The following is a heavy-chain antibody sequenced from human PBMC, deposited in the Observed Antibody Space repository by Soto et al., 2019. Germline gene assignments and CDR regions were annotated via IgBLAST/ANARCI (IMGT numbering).Heavy chain of an antibody. CDR1: GLTFSSYA. CDR3: ARDEKWLEVWYYFDY. Sequence: PGGSLRLSFAASGLTFSSYAMHWVRQAPGKGLEWVAVISYDGSNKYYADSVKGRFTISRDNSKNTLYLQMNSLRAEDTAVYYCARDEKWLEVWYYFDYWGQGTLVTVSS. D-gene: IGHD6-19*01. J-gene: IGHJ4*02. V-gene: IGHV3-30-3*01. CDR2: ISYDGSNK.